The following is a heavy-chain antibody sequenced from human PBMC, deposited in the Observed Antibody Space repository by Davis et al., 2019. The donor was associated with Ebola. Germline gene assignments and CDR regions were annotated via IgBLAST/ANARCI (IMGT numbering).Heavy chain of an antibody. D-gene: IGHD2-2*01. J-gene: IGHJ6*03. Sequence: GESLKTSCKGSGYSFTSYSIGWVRQMPGKGLEWMGIIYPGDSDARYSPSFQGQVSISADKSISTAYLQLSSLKASDTAMYYCARLVVPGDYYYMEVWGKGNTVTVSS. V-gene: IGHV5-51*01. CDR2: IYPGDSDA. CDR1: GYSFTSYS. CDR3: ARLVVPGDYYYMEV.